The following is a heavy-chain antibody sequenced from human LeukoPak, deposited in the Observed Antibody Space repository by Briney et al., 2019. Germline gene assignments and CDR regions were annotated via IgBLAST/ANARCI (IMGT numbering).Heavy chain of an antibody. J-gene: IGHJ4*02. D-gene: IGHD6-13*01. CDR3: ARSRPGTEAGQPNFDY. CDR1: GFTFSTYS. CDR2: ISSISSII. Sequence: GGSLRLSCAASGFTFSTYSISWVRQAPGKGLEWVSYISSISSIIYYADSVKGRFTISRDNAKSSLYLQMNSLRAEDTAVYYCARSRPGTEAGQPNFDYWGQGTLVTVSS. V-gene: IGHV3-48*01.